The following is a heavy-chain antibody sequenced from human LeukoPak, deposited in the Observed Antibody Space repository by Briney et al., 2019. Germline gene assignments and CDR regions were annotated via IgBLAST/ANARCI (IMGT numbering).Heavy chain of an antibody. Sequence: PGGSLRLSCAASGFTVSSNYISWVRQAPGKGLVWVSRLSGDGRRTTYADSVKGRFTISRDSAKNTLYLQMNSVRAEDTAKYYCLVVVTGGSSQHWGQGTEVTVSS. CDR2: LSGDGRRT. V-gene: IGHV3-74*03. J-gene: IGHJ1*01. CDR3: LVVVTGGSSQH. D-gene: IGHD3-22*01. CDR1: GFTVSSNY.